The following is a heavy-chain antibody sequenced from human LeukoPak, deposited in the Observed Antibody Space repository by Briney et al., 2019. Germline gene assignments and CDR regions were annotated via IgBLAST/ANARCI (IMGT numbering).Heavy chain of an antibody. D-gene: IGHD4-17*01. CDR3: ARPQDYGDGAFDI. CDR2: IYYSGGT. Sequence: SETLSLTYTVSGGSISSYYWSWIRQPPGKGLEWIGYIYYSGGTNYNPSLKSRVTISLDTSKNQFSLKLSSVTAADTAVYYCARPQDYGDGAFDIWGQGTMVTVSS. V-gene: IGHV4-59*08. J-gene: IGHJ3*02. CDR1: GGSISSYY.